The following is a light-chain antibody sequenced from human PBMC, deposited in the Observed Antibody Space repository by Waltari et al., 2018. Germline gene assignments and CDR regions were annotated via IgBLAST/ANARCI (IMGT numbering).Light chain of an antibody. CDR1: QNIKKY. CDR3: QQTYNAPLT. CDR2: SAS. V-gene: IGKV1-39*01. J-gene: IGKJ4*01. Sequence: DIQMTQSPSSLSTSVGDRVTITCRASQNIKKYLSWYQQKPGKAPNLLIYSASSLQSGVPSRFSSSGSGTDFTLTIISLQPEDFATYYCQQTYNAPLTFGGGTEVEIK.